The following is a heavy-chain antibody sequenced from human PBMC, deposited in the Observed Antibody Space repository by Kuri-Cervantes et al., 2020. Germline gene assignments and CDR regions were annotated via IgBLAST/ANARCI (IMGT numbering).Heavy chain of an antibody. V-gene: IGHV4-38-2*02. CDR1: SYSISSGSY. CDR2: LYHSGST. Sequence: SETLSLTCTVSSYSISSGSYWAWIRQSPGKGLQWSGSLYHSGSTYHTPSLKGRVTIAGDASKNQFSLRLSSVTAADTAFYYCARGSSGYIVYWGQGTQVTVSS. J-gene: IGHJ4*02. D-gene: IGHD5-12*01. CDR3: ARGSSGYIVY.